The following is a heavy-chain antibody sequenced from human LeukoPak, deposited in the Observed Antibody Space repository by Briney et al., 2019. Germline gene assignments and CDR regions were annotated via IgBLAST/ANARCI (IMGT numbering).Heavy chain of an antibody. CDR1: GGTFSSYA. Sequence: ASVKVSCKASGGTFSSYAISWVRQAPGQGLEWMGGIIPIFGTANYAQKFQGRVTITTDESTSTAYMELSSLRSEDTAVYYCARQRQALLARDTFDLWGQGTLVTVSS. CDR2: IIPIFGTA. CDR3: ARQRQALLARDTFDL. J-gene: IGHJ3*01. V-gene: IGHV1-69*05.